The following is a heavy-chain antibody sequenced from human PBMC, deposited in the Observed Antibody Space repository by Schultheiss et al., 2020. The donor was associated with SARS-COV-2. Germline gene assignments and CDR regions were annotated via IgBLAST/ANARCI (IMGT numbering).Heavy chain of an antibody. D-gene: IGHD5-18*01. CDR1: GFSLSNARMG. J-gene: IGHJ4*02. Sequence: SGPTLVKPTETLTLTCTVSGFSLSNARMGVSWIRQPPGKALEWLALIDWDDDKYYSTSLKTRLTISKDTSKNQVVLTMTNMDPVDTATYYCARTYSYGQSFDYWGQGTLVTVSS. CDR2: IDWDDDK. CDR3: ARTYSYGQSFDY. V-gene: IGHV2-70*01.